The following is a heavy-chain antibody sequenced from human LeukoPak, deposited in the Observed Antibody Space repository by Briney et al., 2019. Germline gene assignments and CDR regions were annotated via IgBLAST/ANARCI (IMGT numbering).Heavy chain of an antibody. Sequence: GGSLRLSCVASGFTFKSYGMHWVRQAPGKGLEWVAVISYDGSNKYYADSVKGRFTISRDNSKNTLYLQMNSLRAEDTAVYYCARGDCSGGSCEAAFDIWGQGTMVTVSS. J-gene: IGHJ3*02. V-gene: IGHV3-30*19. CDR1: GFTFKSYG. CDR3: ARGDCSGGSCEAAFDI. D-gene: IGHD2-15*01. CDR2: ISYDGSNK.